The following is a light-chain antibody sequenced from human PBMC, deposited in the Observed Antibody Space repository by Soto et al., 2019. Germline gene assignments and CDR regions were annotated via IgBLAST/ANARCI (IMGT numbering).Light chain of an antibody. CDR3: MQGIHWPPT. CDR1: QGLEFTDGNTY. J-gene: IGKJ5*01. Sequence: DVVMTQSPLSLPVTLGQPASISCRSSQGLEFTDGNTYLTWFQQRPGQSPRRLIYKISNRDSGVPDRFTGSGSGTDFTLKISRVEAEDVGIYYCMQGIHWPPTFGQGTRLEIK. V-gene: IGKV2-30*01. CDR2: KIS.